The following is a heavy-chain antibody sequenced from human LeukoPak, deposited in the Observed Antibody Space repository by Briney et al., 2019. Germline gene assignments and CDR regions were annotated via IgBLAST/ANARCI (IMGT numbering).Heavy chain of an antibody. V-gene: IGHV3-74*01. CDR3: ARVGYYDSSGWGRYAFDI. D-gene: IGHD3-22*01. CDR2: IKREGSST. CDR1: GSTFSSFW. J-gene: IGHJ3*02. Sequence: GGSLRLPCAASGSTFSSFWIHGARRTPGKGLVWVSRIKREGSSTIYADSVKAGFTISRDNAKNPMYLQNNSLRAEDTAVYYCARVGYYDSSGWGRYAFDIWGQGTMVTVSS.